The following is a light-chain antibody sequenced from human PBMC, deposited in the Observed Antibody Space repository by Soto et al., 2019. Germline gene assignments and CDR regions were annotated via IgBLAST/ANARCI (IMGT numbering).Light chain of an antibody. CDR3: SSYAGSNNVVV. Sequence: QSVLTQPPSASRSPGQSVTISCTGTSSDVGGYNYVSWYQQHPGKAPKLMIYEVSKRPSGVPDRFSGSKSGNTASLTVSGLQAEDEADYYCSSYAGSNNVVVFGGGTKVTVL. CDR1: SSDVGGYNY. V-gene: IGLV2-8*02. CDR2: EVS. J-gene: IGLJ2*01.